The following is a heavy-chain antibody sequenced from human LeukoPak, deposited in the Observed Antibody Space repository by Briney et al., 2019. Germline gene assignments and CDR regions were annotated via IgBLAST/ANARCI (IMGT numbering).Heavy chain of an antibody. J-gene: IGHJ6*02. CDR2: ISGSGGST. CDR1: GFTFSSYA. V-gene: IGHV3-23*01. Sequence: GGSLRLSCATSGFTFSSYAMGWVRQAPGKGLEWVSAISGSGGSTYYADSVKGRFTISRDNSKNTLYLQMNSLRAEDTAVYYCAKGRGYCSSTSCYTTKGYYYYYYGMDVWGQGTTVTVSS. D-gene: IGHD2-2*02. CDR3: AKGRGYCSSTSCYTTKGYYYYYYGMDV.